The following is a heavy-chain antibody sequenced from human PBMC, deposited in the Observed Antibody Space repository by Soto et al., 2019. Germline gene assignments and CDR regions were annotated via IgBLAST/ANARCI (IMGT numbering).Heavy chain of an antibody. CDR1: GFNVMSYW. CDR2: IKEDGSEI. J-gene: IGHJ4*02. Sequence: PVGSLRLSGAVSGFNVMSYWMSWVRQAPGKGLEWVASIKEDGSEIYYLHSVRGRFSISRDSAGSALHLTMNYLSAEDTGVYFCARDIGFDYVNWGQGTLVTVSS. D-gene: IGHD3-16*01. CDR3: ARDIGFDYVN. V-gene: IGHV3-7*01.